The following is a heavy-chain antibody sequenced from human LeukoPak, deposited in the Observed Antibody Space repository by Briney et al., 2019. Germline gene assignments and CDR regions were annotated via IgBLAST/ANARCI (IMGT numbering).Heavy chain of an antibody. V-gene: IGHV4-34*01. D-gene: IGHD4-17*01. CDR1: GGSFSGYY. CDR3: ARTYGDSGGYFDY. J-gene: IGHJ4*02. Sequence: PSETLSLTCAVYGGSFSGYYWSWIRQPPGKGLEWIGEINHSGSTNYNPSLKSRVTISVDTSKNRFSLKLSSVTAADTAVYYCARTYGDSGGYFDYWGQGTLVTVSS. CDR2: INHSGST.